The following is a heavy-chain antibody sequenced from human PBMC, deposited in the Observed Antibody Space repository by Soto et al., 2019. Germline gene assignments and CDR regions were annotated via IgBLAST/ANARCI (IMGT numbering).Heavy chain of an antibody. D-gene: IGHD1-26*01. CDR2: ISYDGSNK. J-gene: IGHJ4*02. CDR1: GFTFSSYG. CDR3: AKLGVGATDTNNKDY. V-gene: IGHV3-30*18. Sequence: QVQLVESGGGVVQPGRSLRLSCAASGFTFSSYGMHWVRQAPGKGLEWVAVISYDGSNKDYADSVKGRFTISRDNSKNTLYLQMNGLRAEDTAVYYCAKLGVGATDTNNKDYWGQGTLVTVSS.